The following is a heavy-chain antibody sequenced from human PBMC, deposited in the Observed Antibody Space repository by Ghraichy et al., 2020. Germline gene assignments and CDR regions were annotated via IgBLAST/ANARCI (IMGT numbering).Heavy chain of an antibody. CDR1: GYTFTSYY. V-gene: IGHV1-46*01. Sequence: ASVKVSCKASGYTFTSYYMHWVRQAPGQGLEWMGIINPSGGSTTYAQKFQGRVTMTRDTSTSTVYMELSSLRSEDTAVYYCARAYNHYYGVDVWGQGTTVTVSS. CDR2: INPSGGST. J-gene: IGHJ6*02. D-gene: IGHD1-14*01. CDR3: ARAYNHYYGVDV.